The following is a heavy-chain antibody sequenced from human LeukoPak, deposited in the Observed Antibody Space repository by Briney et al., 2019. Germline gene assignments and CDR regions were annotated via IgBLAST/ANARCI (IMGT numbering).Heavy chain of an antibody. Sequence: SETLSLTCTVSGGSISSGGYYWSWIRQHPGKGLEWIGYIYYSGRTYYDPSLKSRVTISVDTSKNQFSLKLSSVTAADTAVYYCAGDNNDILTGYLRMGGIDPWGQGTLVTVSS. V-gene: IGHV4-31*03. D-gene: IGHD3-9*01. CDR1: GGSISSGGYY. CDR3: AGDNNDILTGYLRMGGIDP. CDR2: IYYSGRT. J-gene: IGHJ5*02.